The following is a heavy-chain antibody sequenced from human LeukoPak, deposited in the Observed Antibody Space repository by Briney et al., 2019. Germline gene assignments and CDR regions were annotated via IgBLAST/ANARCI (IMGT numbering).Heavy chain of an antibody. D-gene: IGHD3-22*01. V-gene: IGHV1-2*02. CDR2: INPNSGGT. Sequence: ASVKVSCKASGYTFTGYYMHWVRQAPGQGLEWMGWINPNSGGTNYAQKFQGRVTMTRDTTISTAYMELSRLRSDDTAVYYCARGYKGYYDSSGYYSFDPWGQGTLVTVSS. J-gene: IGHJ5*02. CDR1: GYTFTGYY. CDR3: ARGYKGYYDSSGYYSFDP.